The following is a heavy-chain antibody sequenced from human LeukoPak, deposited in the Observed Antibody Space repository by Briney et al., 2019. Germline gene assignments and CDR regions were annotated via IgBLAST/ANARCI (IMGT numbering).Heavy chain of an antibody. V-gene: IGHV3-7*01. J-gene: IGHJ5*02. D-gene: IGHD3-16*02. CDR3: ARGVIIRGRRDP. CDR2: IKEDGSEK. Sequence: GGSLRLSCAASGFIFRNYWMSWVRQAPGKGREWVANIKEDGSEKYYVESVKGRFTISRDNAKNSLYLQMSSLRAEDTAVYYCARGVIIRGRRDPWGQGTLVTVSS. CDR1: GFIFRNYW.